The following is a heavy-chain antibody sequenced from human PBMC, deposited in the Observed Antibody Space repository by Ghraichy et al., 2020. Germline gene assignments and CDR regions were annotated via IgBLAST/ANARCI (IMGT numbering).Heavy chain of an antibody. CDR3: ARAARKAWLAP. Sequence: SETLSLTCGVSDGSVSSFYATWIRQAPGKGLEWIGYATYGGSSNYNPSPKGRVTISVDTSKRQFTLKMNSVTAADTAVYYCARAARKAWLAPWGQGTLVTVSS. CDR2: ATYGGSS. J-gene: IGHJ5*02. V-gene: IGHV4-59*02. CDR1: DGSVSSFY.